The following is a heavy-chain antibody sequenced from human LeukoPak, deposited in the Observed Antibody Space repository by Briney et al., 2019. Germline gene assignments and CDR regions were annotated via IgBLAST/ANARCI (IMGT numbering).Heavy chain of an antibody. Sequence: GGSLRLSCAASGFTFSIYGMPWARQAPGKGLEWGAVIWYGGSNKYYADSVKGRFTISRDNSKNTLYLQMNSLRAEDTAVYYCAKDRGEFWGGYLSFAPTLMDVWGQGTTVTVSS. CDR1: GFTFSIYG. CDR2: IWYGGSNK. D-gene: IGHD3-3*01. CDR3: AKDRGEFWGGYLSFAPTLMDV. J-gene: IGHJ6*02. V-gene: IGHV3-33*06.